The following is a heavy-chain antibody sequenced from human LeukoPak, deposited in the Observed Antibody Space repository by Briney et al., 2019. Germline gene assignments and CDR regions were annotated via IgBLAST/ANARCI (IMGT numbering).Heavy chain of an antibody. J-gene: IGHJ3*02. CDR2: ISSSSSYI. Sequence: GGSLRLSCAASGFTFSSYSMNWVRQAPGKGLEWVSSISSSSSYIYYADSVKGRFTISRDNAKNSLYLQMNSPRAEDTAVYYCARGRDGYNLVDAFDIWGQGIMVTVSS. V-gene: IGHV3-21*01. CDR1: GFTFSSYS. D-gene: IGHD5-24*01. CDR3: ARGRDGYNLVDAFDI.